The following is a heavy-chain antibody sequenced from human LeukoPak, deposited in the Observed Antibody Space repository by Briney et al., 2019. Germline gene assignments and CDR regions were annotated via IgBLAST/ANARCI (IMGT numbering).Heavy chain of an antibody. Sequence: PGRSLRLSCTTSGFTFGDYAMTWVRRAPGKGLEWVSSISPSAGDTFYADSVKGRFTISRVNSKRTLYLQMNSLRAEDTALYYCARVMFSSGWVGLDYWGQGTLVTVSS. CDR1: GFTFGDYA. CDR2: ISPSAGDT. CDR3: ARVMFSSGWVGLDY. V-gene: IGHV3-23*01. D-gene: IGHD6-19*01. J-gene: IGHJ4*02.